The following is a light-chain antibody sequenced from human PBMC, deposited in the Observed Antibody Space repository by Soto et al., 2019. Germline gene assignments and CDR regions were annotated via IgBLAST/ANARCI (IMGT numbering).Light chain of an antibody. CDR2: GNS. J-gene: IGLJ2*01. V-gene: IGLV1-40*01. CDR3: QSYDSSLSAYV. CDR1: SSNIGAGYD. Sequence: QSALTQPASVSGSPGQSITISCTGSSSNIGAGYDVHWYQQLPGTAPKLLIYGNSNRPSGVPDRFSGSKSGTSASLAITGLQAEDEADYYCQSYDSSLSAYVFGGGTQLTVL.